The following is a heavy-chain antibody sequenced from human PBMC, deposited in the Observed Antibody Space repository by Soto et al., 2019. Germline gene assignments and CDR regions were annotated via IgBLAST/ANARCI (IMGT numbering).Heavy chain of an antibody. CDR1: GFTFSNYW. D-gene: IGHD3-10*01. CDR3: ARAVRSGSYPYYYYAMDV. J-gene: IGHJ6*02. CDR2: INSDGSST. V-gene: IGHV3-74*01. Sequence: EVQLVESGGGLVQPGGSLRLSCTASGFTFSNYWIQWVRQAPGKGLVWVSRINSDGSSTSYADSVKGRFTISRDNAKNTLYLQMNSLRVEDTAVYYCARAVRSGSYPYYYYAMDVWGQGTTVTVSS.